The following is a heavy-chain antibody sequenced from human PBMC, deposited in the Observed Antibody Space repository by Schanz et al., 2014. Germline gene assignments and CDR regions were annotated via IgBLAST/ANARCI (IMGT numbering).Heavy chain of an antibody. J-gene: IGHJ3*02. CDR3: ARGGGTEDVFDI. V-gene: IGHV1-69*02. D-gene: IGHD1-1*01. CDR2: IIPVLNIA. Sequence: QLQLVQSGAEVKKPGSSVKVSCKLSGGTFSSYTISWMRQAPGQGLEWMGKIIPVLNIATYAQRFQDRVRITADKSTSTAYMELSSLRSDDTAVYYCARGGGTEDVFDIWGQGTILTVSS. CDR1: GGTFSSYT.